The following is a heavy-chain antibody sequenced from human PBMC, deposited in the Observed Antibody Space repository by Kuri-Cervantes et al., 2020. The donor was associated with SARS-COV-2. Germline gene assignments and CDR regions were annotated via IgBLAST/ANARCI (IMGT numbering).Heavy chain of an antibody. CDR3: ARDPSFGFGESRAPIDY. Sequence: GSLRLSCTVSGGSISSYYWSWIRQPPGKGLEWIGYIYYSGSTNYNPSLKSRVTISVDTSKNQFSLKLSSVTAADTAVYYCARDPSFGFGESRAPIDYWGQGTLVTVSS. CDR2: IYYSGST. V-gene: IGHV4-59*01. D-gene: IGHD3-10*01. CDR1: GGSISSYY. J-gene: IGHJ4*02.